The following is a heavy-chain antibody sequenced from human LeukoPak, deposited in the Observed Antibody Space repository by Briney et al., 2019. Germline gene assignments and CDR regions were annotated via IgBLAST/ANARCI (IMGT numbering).Heavy chain of an antibody. J-gene: IGHJ6*03. CDR2: IYYSGST. D-gene: IGHD2-15*01. CDR3: ARVGCSGGSCYRLRYYMDV. CDR1: GGSISSGGYS. Sequence: SETLSLTCAVSGGSISSGGYSWSWIRQPPGKGLEWIGYIYYSGSTYYNPSLKSRVTISVDTSKNQFSLNLSSVTAADTAVYYCARVGCSGGSCYRLRYYMDVWGKGTTVTVSS. V-gene: IGHV4-30-4*07.